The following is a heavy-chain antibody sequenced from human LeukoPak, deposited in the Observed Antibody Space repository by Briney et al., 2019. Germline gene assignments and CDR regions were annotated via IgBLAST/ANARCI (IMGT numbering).Heavy chain of an antibody. Sequence: ASVKVSCKASGYTFTSYYMYWVRQAPGQGLEWMGIINPSGDNTNYAQKFQGRVTMTRDMSTTTVYMELSSLRSEDMAVYYCARDRSDTAMAALDYWGQGTLVTASS. D-gene: IGHD5-18*01. CDR2: INPSGDNT. CDR1: GYTFTSYY. V-gene: IGHV1-46*01. CDR3: ARDRSDTAMAALDY. J-gene: IGHJ4*02.